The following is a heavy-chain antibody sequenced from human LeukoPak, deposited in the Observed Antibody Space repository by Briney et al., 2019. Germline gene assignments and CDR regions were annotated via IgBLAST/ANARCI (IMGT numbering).Heavy chain of an antibody. J-gene: IGHJ5*02. CDR3: AREGYSRNWSNWFDP. V-gene: IGHV1-2*02. CDR1: GYTFTGYY. D-gene: IGHD6-13*01. CDR2: INPNSGGT. Sequence: ASVKVSCKASGYTFTGYYMHWVRQAPGQGLEWMGWINPNSGGTYYAQKFQGRVTMTSDTSMSTAYMELSRLRSDNTAVYYCAREGYSRNWSNWFDPWGQGTLVTVSS.